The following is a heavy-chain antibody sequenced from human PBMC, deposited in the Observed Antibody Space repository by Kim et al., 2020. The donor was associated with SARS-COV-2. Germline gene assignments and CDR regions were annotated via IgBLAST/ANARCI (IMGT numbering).Heavy chain of an antibody. CDR3: ARSYEWGLDN. V-gene: IGHV3-74*01. CDR2: T. D-gene: IGHD3-16*01. J-gene: IGHJ4*02. Sequence: TTYADSVQGRFTISRDNPKNTLHLQMTGLRAEDTALYYCARSYEWGLDNWGQGTLVTVSS.